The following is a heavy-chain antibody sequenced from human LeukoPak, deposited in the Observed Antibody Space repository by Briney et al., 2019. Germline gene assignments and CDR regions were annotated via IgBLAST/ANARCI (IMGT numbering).Heavy chain of an antibody. D-gene: IGHD6-13*01. J-gene: IGHJ6*03. V-gene: IGHV1-8*03. CDR3: ARVGYSSSWRHYYYYMDV. Sequence: EASVKVSCKASGYTFTSYDINWVRQATGQGLEWMGWMNPNSGNTGYAQKFQGRVTITRNTSISTAYMELSSLRSEDTAVYYCARVGYSSSWRHYYYYMDVWGKGTTVTVSS. CDR2: MNPNSGNT. CDR1: GYTFTSYD.